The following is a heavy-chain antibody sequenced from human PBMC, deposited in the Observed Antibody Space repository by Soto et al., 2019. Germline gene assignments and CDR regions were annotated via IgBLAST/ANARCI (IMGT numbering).Heavy chain of an antibody. CDR3: ARDRVVRGPAGMSRYYYYYYGMEV. V-gene: IGHV1-8*01. CDR2: MNPKSGDT. Sequence: QVQLVQSGAEVKKPGASVKVSCRASGYTFTTYDINWVRQAPGQGLEWMGWMNPKSGDTGSAQSFKGRITMTRNTYISTAYMELTSLTPEDTAVYYCARDRVVRGPAGMSRYYYYYYGMEVWGQGTTVIVSS. CDR1: GYTFTTYD. J-gene: IGHJ6*02. D-gene: IGHD2-15*01.